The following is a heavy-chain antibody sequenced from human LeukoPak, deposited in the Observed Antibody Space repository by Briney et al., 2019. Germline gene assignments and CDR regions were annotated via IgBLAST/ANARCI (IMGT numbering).Heavy chain of an antibody. D-gene: IGHD6-13*01. CDR3: AKDLPTHTTGYSSSWYRPYYGMDV. J-gene: IGHJ6*02. V-gene: IGHV3-23*01. CDR2: ISGSGGST. CDR1: GFTFSSYA. Sequence: PGRSLRLSCAASGFTFSSYAMSWVRQAPGKGMGWVSAISGSGGSTYYADSVKGRFTISRDNSKNTLYLQMNSLRAEDTAVYYCAKDLPTHTTGYSSSWYRPYYGMDVWGQGTTVTVSS.